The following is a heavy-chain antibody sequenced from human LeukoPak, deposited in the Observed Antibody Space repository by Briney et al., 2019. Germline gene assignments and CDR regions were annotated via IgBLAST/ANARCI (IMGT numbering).Heavy chain of an antibody. Sequence: GSLRLSCAASGFTFSSYAMHWVRQAPGKGLEWVAVISYDGSNKYYADSVKGRFTISRDNSKNTLYLQMNSLRAEDTAVYYCAKISEYNYGPFDLWGQGTLVTVSS. J-gene: IGHJ4*02. CDR3: AKISEYNYGPFDL. CDR1: GFTFSSYA. V-gene: IGHV3-30-3*02. D-gene: IGHD5-18*01. CDR2: ISYDGSNK.